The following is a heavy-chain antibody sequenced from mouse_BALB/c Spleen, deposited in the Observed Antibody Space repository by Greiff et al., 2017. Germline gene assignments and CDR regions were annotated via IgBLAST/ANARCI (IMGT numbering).Heavy chain of an antibody. CDR2: ISSGGST. CDR1: GFTFSSYA. CDR3: ARGRGD. J-gene: IGHJ2*01. Sequence: EVQVVESGGGLVQPGGSLKLSCAASGFTFSSYAMSWVRQTPEKRLEWVASISSGGSTYYPDSVKGRFTISRDNARNSLYLQMRSLRSEDTAMVYCARGRGDWGQGTTLTVSS. V-gene: IGHV5-6-5*01.